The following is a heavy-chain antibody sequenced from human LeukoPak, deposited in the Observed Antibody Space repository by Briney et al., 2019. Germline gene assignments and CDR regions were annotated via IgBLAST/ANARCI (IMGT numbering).Heavy chain of an antibody. CDR3: AKAVGTMVRGVGDY. J-gene: IGHJ4*02. CDR1: GFTFSSYS. V-gene: IGHV3-21*04. D-gene: IGHD3-10*01. Sequence: GGSLRLSCAASGFTFSSYSMNWVRQAPGRGLEWVSSISSSSSYIYYADSVKGRFTISRDNAKNSLYLQMNSLRAEDTALYYCAKAVGTMVRGVGDYWGQGTLVTVSS. CDR2: ISSSSSYI.